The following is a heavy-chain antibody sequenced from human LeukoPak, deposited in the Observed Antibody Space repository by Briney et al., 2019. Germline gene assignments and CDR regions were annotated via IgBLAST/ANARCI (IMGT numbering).Heavy chain of an antibody. CDR1: AFTFSSYD. CDR2: ISYNGSNK. J-gene: IGHJ4*02. D-gene: IGHD3-10*01. CDR3: AKDSGDDFDY. Sequence: GGSLRLSCTGSAFTFSSYDMHWVRQAPGKGLEWVAIISYNGSNKYYADSVKGRFTISRDNSKNTLYLQMNSLRAEDTAVYYCAKDSGDDFDYWGQGTLVTASS. V-gene: IGHV3-30*18.